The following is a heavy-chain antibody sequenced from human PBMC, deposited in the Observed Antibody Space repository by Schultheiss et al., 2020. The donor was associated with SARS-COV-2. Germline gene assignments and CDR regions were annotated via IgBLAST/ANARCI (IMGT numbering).Heavy chain of an antibody. J-gene: IGHJ4*02. CDR1: GGSISSYY. Sequence: SETLSLTCTVSGGSISSYYWSWIRQPPGKGLEWIGEINHSGSTNYNPSLKSRVTISVDTSKNQFSLKLSSVTAADTAVYYCARGRTVSSSWYFGYYFDYWGQGTLVTVSS. CDR2: INHSGST. CDR3: ARGRTVSSSWYFGYYFDY. D-gene: IGHD6-13*01. V-gene: IGHV4-34*01.